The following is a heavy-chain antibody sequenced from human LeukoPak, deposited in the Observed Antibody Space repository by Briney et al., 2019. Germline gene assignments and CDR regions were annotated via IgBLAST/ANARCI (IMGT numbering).Heavy chain of an antibody. CDR2: IKQDGSKK. CDR1: GFTFSSYW. D-gene: IGHD6-6*01. Sequence: GGSLRLSCAASGFTFSSYWMSWVRQAPGKGLEWVANIKQDGSKKNYVDSVKGRFTISRDSAKNSLYLQMNSLRAEDTAVYYCARMGLLYSSSAEAFEYWGQGTLVTVSS. CDR3: ARMGLLYSSSAEAFEY. V-gene: IGHV3-7*01. J-gene: IGHJ4*02.